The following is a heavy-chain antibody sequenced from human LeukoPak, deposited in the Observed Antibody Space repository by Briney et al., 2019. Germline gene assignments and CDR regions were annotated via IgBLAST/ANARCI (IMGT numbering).Heavy chain of an antibody. Sequence: PGGSLRLSCAASGFTFSSYWMSWVRQAPGKGLEWVANIKQDGSEKYYVDSVKGRFTISRDNAKNSLYLQMNSLRAEDTAVYYCARDRGRKVISGYDSPYFDCWGQGTLVTVSS. J-gene: IGHJ4*02. D-gene: IGHD5-12*01. CDR1: GFTFSSYW. V-gene: IGHV3-7*01. CDR3: ARDRGRKVISGYDSPYFDC. CDR2: IKQDGSEK.